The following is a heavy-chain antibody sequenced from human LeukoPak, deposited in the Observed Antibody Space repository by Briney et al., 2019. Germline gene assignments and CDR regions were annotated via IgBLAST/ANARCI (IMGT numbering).Heavy chain of an antibody. V-gene: IGHV1-18*01. J-gene: IGHJ4*02. CDR2: ISPYNGNT. CDR3: ARGPHERSGYPDD. Sequence: AASVKVSCKASGYTFNTYGITWVRQAPGQGLEWMGWISPYNGNTNYAQKFQGRVTLTTDTSTSTAYMELRSLRSDDTAVYYCARGPHERSGYPDDWDQGTLVTVSS. CDR1: GYTFNTYG. D-gene: IGHD3-22*01.